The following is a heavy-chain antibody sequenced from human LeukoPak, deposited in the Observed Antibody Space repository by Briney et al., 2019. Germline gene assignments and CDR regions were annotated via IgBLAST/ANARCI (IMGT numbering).Heavy chain of an antibody. Sequence: GASVKVSCKASGYTFTSYYMHWVRQAPGQGLEWMGIINPSGGSTSYAQKFQGRVTMTRDTSTSTVYMELSSLRPEDTAVYYCASEYRRGFDYWGQGTLVTVSS. D-gene: IGHD2-2*01. CDR2: INPSGGST. J-gene: IGHJ4*02. V-gene: IGHV1-46*01. CDR3: ASEYRRGFDY. CDR1: GYTFTSYY.